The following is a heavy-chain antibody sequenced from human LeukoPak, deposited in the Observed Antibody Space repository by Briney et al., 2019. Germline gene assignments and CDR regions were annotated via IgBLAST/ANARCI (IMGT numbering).Heavy chain of an antibody. D-gene: IGHD4-23*01. CDR3: AKGRHYGGNSIAY. V-gene: IGHV4-4*02. CDR1: GVSISTTNW. J-gene: IGHJ4*02. CDR2: IFHSGST. Sequence: PSETLSLTCTVSGVSISTTNWWSWVRQTPRKGLEWIGEIFHSGSTNYNPSFESRTTISIDKSKNQFSLKLNSVTAADTAVYYCAKGRHYGGNSIAYWGQGTLVTVSS.